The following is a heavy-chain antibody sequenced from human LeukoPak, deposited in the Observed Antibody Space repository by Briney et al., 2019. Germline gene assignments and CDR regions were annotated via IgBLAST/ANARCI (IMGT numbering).Heavy chain of an antibody. V-gene: IGHV1-46*01. CDR3: ARGGRGYYDSSGYYSDY. CDR2: INPSGGST. CDR1: GYTFTSYY. J-gene: IGHJ4*02. Sequence: ASVKVSCKASGYTFTSYYMHWVRQAPGQGLEWMGIINPSGGSTSYAQKFQGRVTMTRDTSTSTVYMELSSLRAEDTAVYYCARGGRGYYDSSGYYSDYWGQGTLVTVSS. D-gene: IGHD3-22*01.